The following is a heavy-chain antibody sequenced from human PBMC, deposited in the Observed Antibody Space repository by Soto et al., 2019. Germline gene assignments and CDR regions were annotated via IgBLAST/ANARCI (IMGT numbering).Heavy chain of an antibody. Sequence: LRLSCAASGFTVRSNHMSWVRQAPGKGLEWVSLIYSGGTTYYADSVKGRFTISRDNSKNTLYLQMNSLRADETAVYYCARPIIGTTAFDHWGQGTLVTVSS. D-gene: IGHD1-20*01. CDR2: IYSGGTT. CDR1: GFTVRSNH. J-gene: IGHJ4*02. V-gene: IGHV3-53*01. CDR3: ARPIIGTTAFDH.